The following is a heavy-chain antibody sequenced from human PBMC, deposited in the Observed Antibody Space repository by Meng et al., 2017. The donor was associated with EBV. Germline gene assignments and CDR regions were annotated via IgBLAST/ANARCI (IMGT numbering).Heavy chain of an antibody. D-gene: IGHD3-22*01. J-gene: IGHJ4*02. V-gene: IGHV7-4-1*02. CDR1: GYTFTSYA. CDR3: AREGVGYYDSSGLSSYFDY. Sequence: QVELVQSGFELKKPGASVKVSCKASGYTFTSYAMNWVRQAPGQGLEWMGWINTNTGNPTYAQGFTGRFVFSLDTSVSTAYLQISSLKAEDTAVYYCAREGVGYYDSSGLSSYFDYWGQGTLVTVSS. CDR2: INTNTGNP.